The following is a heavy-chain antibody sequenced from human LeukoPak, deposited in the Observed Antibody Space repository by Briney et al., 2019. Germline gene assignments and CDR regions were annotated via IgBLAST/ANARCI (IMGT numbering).Heavy chain of an antibody. V-gene: IGHV3-21*01. CDR2: ISSSSSYI. CDR1: GFTFSSYS. D-gene: IGHD6-13*01. CDR3: ATWGHSSQNFDY. J-gene: IGHJ4*02. Sequence: GGPLRLSCAASGFTFSSYSMNWVRQAPGKGLEWVSSISSSSSYIYYADSVKGRFTISRDNAKNSLYLQMNSLRAEDTSVYYCATWGHSSQNFDYWGQGTLVTVSS.